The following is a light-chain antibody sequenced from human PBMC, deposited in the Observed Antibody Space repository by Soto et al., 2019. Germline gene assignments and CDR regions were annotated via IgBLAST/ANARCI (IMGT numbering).Light chain of an antibody. CDR3: QSHDTILSGGSV. Sequence: QSALTQSPSVSGAPGQSVSNSCTGTSSNIGAGFDVHWYQQVPATAPKLLIYGNNNRPSGVPDRFSGSKSGTSASLANTGLQAEDEADYYCQSHDTILSGGSVFGTGTKLTVL. V-gene: IGLV1-40*01. J-gene: IGLJ1*01. CDR1: SSNIGAGFD. CDR2: GNN.